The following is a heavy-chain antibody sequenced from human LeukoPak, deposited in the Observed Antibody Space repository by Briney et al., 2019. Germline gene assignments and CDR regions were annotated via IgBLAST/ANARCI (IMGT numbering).Heavy chain of an antibody. CDR3: AKMGKYSGSYYVY. J-gene: IGHJ4*02. CDR1: GFTFSSYA. D-gene: IGHD1-26*01. CDR2: ISYDGSNK. Sequence: PGGSLRLSCAASGFTFSSYAMHWVRQAPGKGLEWVAVISYDGSNKYYADSVKGRFTISRDNSKNTLYLQMNSLRAEDTAVYYCAKMGKYSGSYYVYWGQGTLVTVSS. V-gene: IGHV3-30-3*02.